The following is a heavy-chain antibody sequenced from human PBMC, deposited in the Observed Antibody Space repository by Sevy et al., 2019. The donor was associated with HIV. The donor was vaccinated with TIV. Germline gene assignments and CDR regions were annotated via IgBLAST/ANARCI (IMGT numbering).Heavy chain of an antibody. CDR2: INPNSGGT. CDR1: GYTFTGYY. D-gene: IGHD1-20*01. J-gene: IGHJ4*02. V-gene: IGHV1-2*02. Sequence: ASVKVSGKASGYTFTGYYMHWVRQAPGQGLEWMGWINPNSGGTNYAQKSQGRVTMTRDTSISTAYMELSRLTSDDTAVYYCARTVHIRDFFFDYWGQGTLVTVSS. CDR3: ARTVHIRDFFFDY.